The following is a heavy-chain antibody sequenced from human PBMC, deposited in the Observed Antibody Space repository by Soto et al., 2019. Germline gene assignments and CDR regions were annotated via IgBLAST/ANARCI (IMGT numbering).Heavy chain of an antibody. CDR3: TAPTVTTPDSYYGADV. CDR1: GFTSSRSS. V-gene: IGHV1-58*01. D-gene: IGHD4-17*01. J-gene: IGHJ6*02. Sequence: VASVKVSCKPFGFTSSRSSVLWVRQARGQRLEGIVWVVVGSGYTNYAQKFQERGTITTDMPTSKVYMELSSLRSDDTGVYYCTAPTVTTPDSYYGADVWGQGTSVTVSS. CDR2: VVVGSGYT.